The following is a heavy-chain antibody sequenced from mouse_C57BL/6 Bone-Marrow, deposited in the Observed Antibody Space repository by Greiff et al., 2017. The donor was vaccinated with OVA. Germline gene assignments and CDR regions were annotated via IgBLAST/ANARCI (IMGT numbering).Heavy chain of an antibody. CDR1: GYTFTSYW. CDR2: IDPSDSYT. V-gene: IGHV1-50*01. CDR3: ASAVFAY. Sequence: QVQLQQPGAELVKPGASVKLSCKASGYTFTSYWMQWVKQRPGQGLEWIGEIDPSDSYTNYNQKFKGKATLTVDTSSSTAYMQLNSLTSEDSAVYYGASAVFAYWGRGTLVTVSA. J-gene: IGHJ3*01.